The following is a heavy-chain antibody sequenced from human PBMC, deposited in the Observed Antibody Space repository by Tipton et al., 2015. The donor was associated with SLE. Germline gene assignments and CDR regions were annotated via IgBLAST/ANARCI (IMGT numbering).Heavy chain of an antibody. Sequence: SLRLSCASSGFTFSNYEMNWVRQAPGKGLEWVAYISSVGNAIYYADSVRGRFTISRDNARNAVFLQMNSLRGEDAALYYCARGPALDSTGYYMDVWGKGTAVIVSS. CDR2: ISSVGNAI. D-gene: IGHD3-9*01. CDR3: ARGPALDSTGYYMDV. V-gene: IGHV3-48*03. J-gene: IGHJ6*03. CDR1: GFTFSNYE.